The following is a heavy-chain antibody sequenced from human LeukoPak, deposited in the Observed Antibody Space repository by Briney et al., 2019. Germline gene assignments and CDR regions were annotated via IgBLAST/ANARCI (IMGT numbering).Heavy chain of an antibody. CDR3: TSHYYDSSGSDAFDI. CDR2: IHHSGST. Sequence: SRTLSLTCAVSGGSISRNNWWSWVRQPPGKGLEWIGEIHHSGSTNYNPSLKSRVTMSVDKSKNQFSLKLNSVTAADTAVYYGTSHYYDSSGSDAFDIWGQGTMVTVSS. V-gene: IGHV4-4*02. J-gene: IGHJ3*02. D-gene: IGHD3-22*01. CDR1: GGSISRNNW.